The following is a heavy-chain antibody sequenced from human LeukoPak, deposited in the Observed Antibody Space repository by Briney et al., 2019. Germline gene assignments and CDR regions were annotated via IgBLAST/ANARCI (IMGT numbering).Heavy chain of an antibody. CDR1: GFTFSSYA. Sequence: GGSLRLSCAASGFTFSSYAMSWVRQAPGKGLEWVAFIRYDGSNKYYADSVKGRFTISRDNSKNTLYLQMNSLRAEDTAVYYCAKDRGRDYYDSSGLDYWGQGTLVTVSS. CDR3: AKDRGRDYYDSSGLDY. CDR2: IRYDGSNK. D-gene: IGHD3-22*01. J-gene: IGHJ4*02. V-gene: IGHV3-30*02.